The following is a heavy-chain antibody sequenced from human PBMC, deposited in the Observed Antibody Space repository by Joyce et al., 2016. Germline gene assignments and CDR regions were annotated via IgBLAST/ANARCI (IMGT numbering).Heavy chain of an antibody. J-gene: IGHJ4*02. CDR2: IGRSGTEI. Sequence: DVQLIESGGGLAQPGGSLRLSCAASGFTFSSYSLNWVRQAPGKGLEWVSYIGRSGTEIYYVDSVEGRFTISRDDAKSSLYLHMDSLRDEDSAVYYCVRDSGKLPGDGEYWGQGTLVIVSS. D-gene: IGHD2/OR15-2a*01. V-gene: IGHV3-48*02. CDR3: VRDSGKLPGDGEY. CDR1: GFTFSSYS.